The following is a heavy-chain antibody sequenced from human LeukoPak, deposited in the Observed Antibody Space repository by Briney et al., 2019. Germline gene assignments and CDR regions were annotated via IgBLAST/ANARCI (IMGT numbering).Heavy chain of an antibody. CDR2: IYHSGST. CDR1: GGSISSGGYY. Sequence: PSETLSLTCTVSGGSISSGGYYWSWIRQPPGKGLEWIGYIYHSGSTYYNPSLKSRVTISVDRSKNQFSLKLSSVTAADTAVYYCARHPKRVSFADYWGQGTLVTVSS. CDR3: ARHPKRVSFADY. V-gene: IGHV4-30-2*01. D-gene: IGHD2-8*01. J-gene: IGHJ4*02.